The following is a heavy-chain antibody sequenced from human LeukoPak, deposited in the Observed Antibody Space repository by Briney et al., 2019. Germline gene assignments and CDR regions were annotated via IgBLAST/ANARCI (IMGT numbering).Heavy chain of an antibody. CDR1: GYTFTGYY. CDR2: INPNSGGT. D-gene: IGHD4-11*01. CDR3: ARDRHDYSNYGGSDY. J-gene: IGHJ4*02. Sequence: GASVKVSCKASGYTFTGYYMHWVRQAPGQGPEWMGWINPNSGGTNYAQKFQGRVTMTRDTSISTAYMELSRLRSDDTAVYYCARDRHDYSNYGGSDYWGQGTLVTVSS. V-gene: IGHV1-2*02.